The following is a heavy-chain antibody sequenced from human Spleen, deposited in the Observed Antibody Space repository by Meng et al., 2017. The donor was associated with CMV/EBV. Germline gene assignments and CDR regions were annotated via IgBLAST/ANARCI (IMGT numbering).Heavy chain of an antibody. V-gene: IGHV6-1*01. CDR3: ARGRTYYYDSNAYFEI. Sequence: SETLSLTCAISGDTVSSNSAAWNWIRQSPSRGLEWLGRTYYRSTWSNDYALSVKSRITINPDTSKNQFSLQLNSVTPEDTAVYYCARGRTYYYDSNAYFEIWGQGTLVTVSS. J-gene: IGHJ3*02. D-gene: IGHD3-22*01. CDR1: GDTVSSNSAA. CDR2: TYYRSTWSN.